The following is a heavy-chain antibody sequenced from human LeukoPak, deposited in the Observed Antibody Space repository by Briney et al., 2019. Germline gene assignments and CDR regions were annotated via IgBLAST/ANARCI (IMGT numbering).Heavy chain of an antibody. Sequence: PSETLSLTCSVSGGSISSYSWSWIRQPPGKGLEWIGYIYYSGTTNYNPSLKSRVTISVDTSKNQFSLKLSSVTAADTAVYYCARGIMGPTPYFDYWGQGTLVTVSS. V-gene: IGHV4-59*01. CDR3: ARGIMGPTPYFDY. CDR1: GGSISSYS. D-gene: IGHD1-26*01. CDR2: IYYSGTT. J-gene: IGHJ4*02.